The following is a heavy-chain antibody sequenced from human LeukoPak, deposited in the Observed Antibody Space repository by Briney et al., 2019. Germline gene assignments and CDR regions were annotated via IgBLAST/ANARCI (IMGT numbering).Heavy chain of an antibody. J-gene: IGHJ4*02. CDR3: AKDMSDQLRYFDWFEPYFDY. CDR1: GFTLSSFE. Sequence: PGGSLRLSCAASGFTLSSFEMNWVRQAPGKGLEWVSYISSSGSNISYADSVRGRFTISRDNAKNSLYLQMNSLRAEDTALYYCAKDMSDQLRYFDWFEPYFDYWGQGTLVTVSS. V-gene: IGHV3-48*03. D-gene: IGHD3-9*01. CDR2: ISSSGSNI.